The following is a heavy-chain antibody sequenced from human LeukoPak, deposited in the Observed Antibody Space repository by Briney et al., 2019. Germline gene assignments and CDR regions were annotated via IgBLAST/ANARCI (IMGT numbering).Heavy chain of an antibody. V-gene: IGHV3-21*01. Sequence: PGGSLRLSCAASGFTFSSYSMNWVRQAPGKGLEWVSSISSSSSYIYYADSVKGRFTISRDNAKNSLYLQMNSLRAEDTAVYYCARTPVAGETIDYWGQGTLVTVSS. CDR2: ISSSSSYI. D-gene: IGHD6-19*01. CDR1: GFTFSSYS. CDR3: ARTPVAGETIDY. J-gene: IGHJ4*02.